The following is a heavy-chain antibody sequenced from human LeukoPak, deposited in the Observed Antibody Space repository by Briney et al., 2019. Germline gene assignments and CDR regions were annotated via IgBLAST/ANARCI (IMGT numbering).Heavy chain of an antibody. J-gene: IGHJ5*02. D-gene: IGHD3-22*01. Sequence: GTSVKVSCKASGGTFSSYAISWVRQAPGQGLEWMGGIIPIFGTANYAQKFQGRVTITADESTSTAYMELSSLRSEDTAVYYCARDISTVVVNSNWFDPWGQGTLVTVSS. CDR1: GGTFSSYA. V-gene: IGHV1-69*13. CDR3: ARDISTVVVNSNWFDP. CDR2: IIPIFGTA.